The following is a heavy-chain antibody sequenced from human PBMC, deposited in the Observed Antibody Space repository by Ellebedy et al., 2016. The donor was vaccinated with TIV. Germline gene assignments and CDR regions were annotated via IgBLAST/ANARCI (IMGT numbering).Heavy chain of an antibody. V-gene: IGHV3-30-3*01. J-gene: IGHJ4*02. D-gene: IGHD2-8*01. CDR1: GFTFSSYA. CDR2: ISYDGSNK. CDR3: AKDNVVIDY. Sequence: GGSLRLSXAASGFTFSSYAMHWVRQTPGKGLEWVAVISYDGSNKYYADSVKGRFTISRDNSKNTLYLQMNSLRAEDTAVYYCAKDNVVIDYWGQGALVTVSS.